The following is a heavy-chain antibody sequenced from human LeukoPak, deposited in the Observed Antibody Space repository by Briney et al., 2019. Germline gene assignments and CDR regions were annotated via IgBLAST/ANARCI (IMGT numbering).Heavy chain of an antibody. J-gene: IGHJ6*02. V-gene: IGHV1-2*02. CDR2: INPNSGGT. CDR3: ARSSTVTTWVSILHYYYYGMDV. CDR1: GYTFTGYY. D-gene: IGHD4-17*01. Sequence: ASVKVSCKASGYTFTGYYMHWVRQAPGQGLEWMGWINPNSGGTNYAQKFQGRVTMTRNTSISTAYMELSSLRSEDTAVYYCARSSTVTTWVSILHYYYYGMDVWGQGTTVTVSS.